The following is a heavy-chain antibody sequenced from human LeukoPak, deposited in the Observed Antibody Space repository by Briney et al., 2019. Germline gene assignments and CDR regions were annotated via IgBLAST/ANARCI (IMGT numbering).Heavy chain of an antibody. J-gene: IGHJ4*02. CDR2: IRGSAGNA. CDR1: GFIFSNNG. D-gene: IGHD1-26*01. V-gene: IGHV3-23*01. Sequence: PGGTLRLSCAASGFIFSNNGMSWVRQAPGRGLEWVSSIRGSAGNAYYADSVKGRFTISRDDSTNTLYLQMSSLRSDDTAVYYCARSGSYFLSVSGYWGQGTLVTVSS. CDR3: ARSGSYFLSVSGY.